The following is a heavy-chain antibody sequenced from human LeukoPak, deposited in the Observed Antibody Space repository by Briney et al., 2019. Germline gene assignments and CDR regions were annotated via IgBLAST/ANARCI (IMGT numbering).Heavy chain of an antibody. CDR3: AKPVFYTTSSFDY. V-gene: IGHV3-23*01. CDR1: GFTFSSYT. CDR2: ITGSGGGA. J-gene: IGHJ4*02. D-gene: IGHD6-6*01. Sequence: GGSLRLSCAASGFTFSSYTMTWVRQAPGKGLEWVLAITGSGGGAYYADSVKGRFIISRDNSKNTLYLQMNSLRAEDTAVYYCAKPVFYTTSSFDYWGQGTLVTVSS.